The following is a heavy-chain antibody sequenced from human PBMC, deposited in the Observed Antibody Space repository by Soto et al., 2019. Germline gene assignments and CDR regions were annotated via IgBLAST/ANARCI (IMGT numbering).Heavy chain of an antibody. V-gene: IGHV1-3*05. CDR2: INAGNGNT. CDR3: ARSIVVVTALDY. CDR1: GYTFTSYA. Sequence: QVQLVQSGAEEKKPGASVQVSCKASGYTFTSYAMHWVRQAPGQRLEGMGWINAGNGNTKYSQKFQGRVTITRDTSASTAYMELSSLRSEHTAVYYCARSIVVVTALDYWGQGTLVTVSS. D-gene: IGHD2-21*02. J-gene: IGHJ4*02.